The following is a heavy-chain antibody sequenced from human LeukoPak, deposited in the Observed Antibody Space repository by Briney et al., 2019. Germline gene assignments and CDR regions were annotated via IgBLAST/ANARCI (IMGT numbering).Heavy chain of an antibody. Sequence: GGSLRLSCAASGFGFSSHWMSWVRQAPGKGLEWVANIKQDGSEKYYVGSVKGRFTISRDNAKNSLYLQMNSLRAEDTAVYYCARGTIAAAGYYYFDYWGQGTQVTVSS. J-gene: IGHJ4*02. V-gene: IGHV3-7*04. CDR2: IKQDGSEK. D-gene: IGHD6-13*01. CDR3: ARGTIAAAGYYYFDY. CDR1: GFGFSSHW.